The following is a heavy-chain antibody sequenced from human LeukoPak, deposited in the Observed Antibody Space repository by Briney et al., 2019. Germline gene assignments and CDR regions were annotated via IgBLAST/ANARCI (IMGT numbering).Heavy chain of an antibody. V-gene: IGHV4-38-2*02. CDR2: IYHGGST. CDR1: GYFISSGYY. J-gene: IGHJ4*02. D-gene: IGHD3-10*01. Sequence: SETLSLTCTVSGYFISSGYYWGWIRQPPGKGLEWIGSIYHGGSTYYNPSLKSRVTMSVDTSKNQFSLKLTSVTAADTAVYYCARVRLWFGDHLDDYWGQGTLVTVSS. CDR3: ARVRLWFGDHLDDY.